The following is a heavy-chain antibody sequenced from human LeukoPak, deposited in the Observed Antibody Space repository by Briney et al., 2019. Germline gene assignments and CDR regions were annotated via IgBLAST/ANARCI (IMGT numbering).Heavy chain of an antibody. V-gene: IGHV3-11*01. J-gene: IGHJ4*02. CDR3: ARQSYYYDSSGHYVYYFDY. CDR1: GFTSSDYY. Sequence: PGGSLRLSCAASGFTSSDYYMSWIRQAPGKGLEWVSYISSSGSTIYYADSVKGRFTISRDNAKNSLYLQMNSLRAEDTAVYYCARQSYYYDSSGHYVYYFDYWGQGTLVTVSS. D-gene: IGHD3-22*01. CDR2: ISSSGSTI.